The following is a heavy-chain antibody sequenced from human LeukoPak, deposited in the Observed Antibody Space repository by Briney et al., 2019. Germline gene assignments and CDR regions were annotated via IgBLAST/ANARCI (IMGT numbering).Heavy chain of an antibody. D-gene: IGHD3-10*01. CDR2: IHTSGST. J-gene: IGHJ4*02. V-gene: IGHV4-4*07. CDR1: GASISSYY. CDR3: ARLGLWFGELSPFDY. Sequence: SETLSLTCTVSGASISSYYWSWIRQPAGKGLEWIGRIHTSGSTNYNPSLKSRISMSVDTSKNQFSLKLSSVTAADTAVYYCARLGLWFGELSPFDYWGQGTLVTVSS.